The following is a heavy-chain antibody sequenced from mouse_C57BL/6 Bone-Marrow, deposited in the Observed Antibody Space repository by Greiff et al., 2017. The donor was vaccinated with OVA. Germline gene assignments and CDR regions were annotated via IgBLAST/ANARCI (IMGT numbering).Heavy chain of an antibody. CDR3: ARPGDYDGDWFAY. Sequence: QVQLQQSGAELVKPGASVKMSCKASGYTFTTYPLEWMKQNHGKSLEWIGNFHPSNDDTKYNEKFKDKATLTVEKSSRTVYLELSRLTSDDSAVYYCARPGDYDGDWFAYWGQGTLVTVSA. D-gene: IGHD2-4*01. CDR2: FHPSNDDT. J-gene: IGHJ3*01. V-gene: IGHV1-47*01. CDR1: GYTFTTYP.